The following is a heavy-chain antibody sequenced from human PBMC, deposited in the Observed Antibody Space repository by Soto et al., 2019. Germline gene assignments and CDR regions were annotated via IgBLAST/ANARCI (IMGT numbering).Heavy chain of an antibody. D-gene: IGHD3-10*01. CDR3: ARVWGGAFDI. Sequence: SETLSLTCTVSGGSVSSGSYYWSWIRQPPGKALEWIGHTYHSGNPYYNPSLKSRVIISVDRSKNQFSLKVRSVTAADTAVYYCARVWGGAFDIWGQGTMVTVSS. CDR2: TYHSGNP. J-gene: IGHJ3*02. V-gene: IGHV4-30-2*01. CDR1: GGSVSSGSYY.